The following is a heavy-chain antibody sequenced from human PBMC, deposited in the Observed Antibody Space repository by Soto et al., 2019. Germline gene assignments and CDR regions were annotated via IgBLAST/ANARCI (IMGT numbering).Heavy chain of an antibody. V-gene: IGHV3-15*07. CDR3: TTQLFTMARGVILYYNHYGMDV. J-gene: IGHJ6*02. CDR2: RKTDGGTT. D-gene: IGHD3-10*01. CDR1: GFTFSNAW. Sequence: PGGSLRLSCAASGFTFSNAWMKRKTDGGTTDYAAPVKGRFTISRDDSKNTLYLQMNSLKIEDTGVYYCTTQLFTMARGVILYYNHYGMDVWGQGTTVTVSS.